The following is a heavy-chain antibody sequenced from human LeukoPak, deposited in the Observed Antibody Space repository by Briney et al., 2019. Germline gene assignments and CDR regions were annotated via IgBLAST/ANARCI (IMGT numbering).Heavy chain of an antibody. J-gene: IGHJ5*02. CDR1: GYTFRNYG. CDR2: ISPYNGNT. D-gene: IGHD6-19*01. Sequence: ASVKVSCKASGYTFRNYGITWVLQAPGQGLEWMGWISPYNGNTRYAQKVQGRVTMTTDTSTSTAYMELRSLRSDDTAVYYCTRGGSSGPEGWFDPWAQGTLVTVSS. CDR3: TRGGSSGPEGWFDP. V-gene: IGHV1-18*01.